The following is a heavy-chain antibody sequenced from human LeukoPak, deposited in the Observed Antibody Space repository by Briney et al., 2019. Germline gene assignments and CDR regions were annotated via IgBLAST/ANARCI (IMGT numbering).Heavy chain of an antibody. Sequence: GGSLRLSCAASGFTFSSYAMHWVRQAPGKGLEWVAVISYDGSNKYYADSVKGRFTISRDNSKNTLYLQMNGLRAEDTAVYYCASAIVPTTPPLDYWGQGTLVTVSS. D-gene: IGHD5-12*01. CDR3: ASAIVPTTPPLDY. CDR2: ISYDGSNK. V-gene: IGHV3-30*04. J-gene: IGHJ4*02. CDR1: GFTFSSYA.